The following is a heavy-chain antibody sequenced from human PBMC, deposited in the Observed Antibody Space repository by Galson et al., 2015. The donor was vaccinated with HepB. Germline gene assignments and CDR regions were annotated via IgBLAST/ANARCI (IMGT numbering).Heavy chain of an antibody. CDR3: AKDYREEQWLVRGSFDY. V-gene: IGHV3-23*01. CDR2: ISGSGGST. Sequence: SLRLSCAASGFTFSSCAMSWVRQAPGKGLEWVSAISGSGGSTYYADSVKGRFTISRDNSKNTLYLQMNSLRAEDTAVYYCAKDYREEQWLVRGSFDYWGQGTLVTVSS. CDR1: GFTFSSCA. J-gene: IGHJ4*02. D-gene: IGHD6-19*01.